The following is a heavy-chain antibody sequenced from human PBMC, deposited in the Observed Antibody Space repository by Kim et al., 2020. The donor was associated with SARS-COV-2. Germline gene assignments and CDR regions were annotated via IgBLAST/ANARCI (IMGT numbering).Heavy chain of an antibody. J-gene: IGHJ4*02. CDR2: GST. CDR3: ARGIGGADY. V-gene: IGHV4-4*01. Sequence: GSTTYNPNLKSRVTISIDESNNRFSLNLNSVTAADTAVYFCARGIGGADYWGRGTMVTVSS.